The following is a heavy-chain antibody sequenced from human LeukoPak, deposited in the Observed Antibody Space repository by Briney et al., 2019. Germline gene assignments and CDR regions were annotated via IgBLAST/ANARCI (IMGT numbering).Heavy chain of an antibody. Sequence: KAGGSLRLSCAASGFTFSSYSMNWVRQAPGKGLEWVSSISSSSSNIYYADSVKGRFTISRDNAKNSLYLQMNSLRAEDTAVYYCARVPAAKFYHYYYMDVWGKGTTVTVSS. CDR2: ISSSSSNI. D-gene: IGHD2-2*01. V-gene: IGHV3-21*01. CDR1: GFTFSSYS. J-gene: IGHJ6*03. CDR3: ARVPAAKFYHYYYMDV.